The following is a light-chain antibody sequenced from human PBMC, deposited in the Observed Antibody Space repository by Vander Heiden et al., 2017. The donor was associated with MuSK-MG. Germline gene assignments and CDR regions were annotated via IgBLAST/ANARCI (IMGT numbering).Light chain of an antibody. V-gene: IGKV3-20*01. CDR2: GAS. J-gene: IGKJ1*01. CDR1: KSVSSSY. CDR3: QQYGSSPPWT. Sequence: EIVLTQSPGTLSLSPGERATLSCRASKSVSSSYLAWYQQKPGQAPRLLIYGASSRATGIPDRFSGSGSGTDFTLTISRLEPEDFAVYYCQQYGSSPPWTFGQWTKVEIK.